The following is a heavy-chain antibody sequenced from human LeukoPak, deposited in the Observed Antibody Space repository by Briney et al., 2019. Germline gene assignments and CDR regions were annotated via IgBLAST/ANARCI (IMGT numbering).Heavy chain of an antibody. CDR3: ARSSYYYYYMDV. J-gene: IGHJ6*03. Sequence: PGGSLRLSCAASGFIFDSYEMNWVRQSPGKGLEWVSYISSSGSTIYYADSVKGRFTISRDNAKNSLYLQMNSLRAEDTAVYYCARSSYYYYYMDVWGKGTTVTVSS. CDR1: GFIFDSYE. V-gene: IGHV3-48*03. CDR2: ISSSGSTI.